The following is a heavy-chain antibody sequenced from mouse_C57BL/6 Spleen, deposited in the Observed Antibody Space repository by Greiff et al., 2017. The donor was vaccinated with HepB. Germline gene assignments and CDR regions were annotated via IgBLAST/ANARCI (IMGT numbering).Heavy chain of an antibody. V-gene: IGHV1-5*01. CDR1: GYTFTSYW. D-gene: IGHD2-3*01. CDR3: TRSEGWLLLYFDV. J-gene: IGHJ1*03. Sequence: VQLQQSGTVLARPGASVKMSCKTSGYTFTSYWMHWVKQRPGQGLEWIGAIYPGNSDTSYNQKFKGEAKLTAVTSASTAYMELSSLTNEDSAVYYCTRSEGWLLLYFDVWGTGTTVTVSS. CDR2: IYPGNSDT.